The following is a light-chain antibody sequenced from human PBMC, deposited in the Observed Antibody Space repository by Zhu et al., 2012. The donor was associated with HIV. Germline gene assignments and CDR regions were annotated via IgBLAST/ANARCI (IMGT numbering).Light chain of an antibody. Sequence: IVLTQSPPTLSLSPGERATLSCRASQSVSNFLAWYQQKPGQAPRLLIYDASKRATGIPARFSGSGSGTDFTLTISSLEPEDFALYYCQQRINWPLTFGGGPRWRSN. J-gene: IGKJ4*01. CDR1: QSVSNF. V-gene: IGKV3-11*01. CDR2: DAS. CDR3: QQRINWPLT.